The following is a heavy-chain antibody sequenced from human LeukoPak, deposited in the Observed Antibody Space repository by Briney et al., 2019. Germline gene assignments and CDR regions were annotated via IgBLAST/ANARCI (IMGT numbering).Heavy chain of an antibody. CDR3: AKDRRGLWFGELLYSPNYFDY. V-gene: IGHV3-23*01. D-gene: IGHD3-10*01. CDR2: ISGSGGST. J-gene: IGHJ4*02. CDR1: GFTFSSYA. Sequence: PGGSLRLSCAASGFTFSSYAMSWVRQAPGKGLEWVSAISGSGGSTYYADSVKGRFTISRDNSKNTLYLQMNSLRAEDTAVYYYAKDRRGLWFGELLYSPNYFDYWGQGTLVTVSS.